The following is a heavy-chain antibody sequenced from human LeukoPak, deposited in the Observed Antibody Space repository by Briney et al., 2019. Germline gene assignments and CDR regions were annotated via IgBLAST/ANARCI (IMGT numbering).Heavy chain of an antibody. V-gene: IGHV4-59*08. J-gene: IGHJ5*02. Sequence: SETPFLPWPGLGCPINNYQWDWIPPPPGKGLGWVGDFHLSGSTNYNPSLKSRVTISVDTSKNQFSLKLSSVTAADTAVYYCARHPPWSVAGTRYNWFDPWGQGTLVTVSS. CDR2: FHLSGST. CDR1: GCPINNYQ. CDR3: ARHPPWSVAGTRYNWFDP. D-gene: IGHD6-19*01.